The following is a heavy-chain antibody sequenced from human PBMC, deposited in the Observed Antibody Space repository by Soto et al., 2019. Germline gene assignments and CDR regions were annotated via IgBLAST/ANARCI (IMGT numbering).Heavy chain of an antibody. V-gene: IGHV1-69*04. D-gene: IGHD6-13*01. CDR2: IIPILGIA. CDR1: GGTFSSYT. J-gene: IGHJ4*02. CDR3: ARDSPSSWFYY. Sequence: SVKVSCKASGGTFSSYTISWLRQAPGQGLEWMGRIIPILGIANYAQKFQGRVTITADKSTSTAYMELSSLRSEDTAVYYCARDSPSSWFYYWGQGTLVNVSS.